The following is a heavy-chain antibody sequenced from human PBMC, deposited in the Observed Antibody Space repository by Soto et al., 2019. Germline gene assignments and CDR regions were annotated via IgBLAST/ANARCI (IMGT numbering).Heavy chain of an antibody. J-gene: IGHJ4*02. CDR3: ARVRIGAAGTGAYFDY. CDR2: ISSDGSRD. CDR1: GFRFSSFA. Sequence: QVQLVESGGGVVQPGRSLRLSCTASGFRFSSFAMHWVRQTPGKGLVWVAVISSDGSRDYYADSVKGRFTISRDNSNNTLYLQMGSLGGDDTAVYFCARVRIGAAGTGAYFDYWGQGTLVTVSS. V-gene: IGHV3-30-3*01. D-gene: IGHD6-13*01.